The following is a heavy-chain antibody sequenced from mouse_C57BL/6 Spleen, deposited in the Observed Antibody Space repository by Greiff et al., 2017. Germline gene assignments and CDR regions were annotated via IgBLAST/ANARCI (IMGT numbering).Heavy chain of an antibody. CDR3: ARGVYYDYEGYYFDY. CDR1: GYSITSGYY. CDR2: ISYDGSN. V-gene: IGHV3-6*01. J-gene: IGHJ2*01. Sequence: EVKLMESGPGLVKPSQSLSLTCSVTGYSITSGYYWNWIRQFPGNKLEWMGYISYDGSNNYNPSLKNQISITRDTSKNQFFLKLNSVTTEDTATYYCARGVYYDYEGYYFDYWGQGTTLTVSS. D-gene: IGHD2-4*01.